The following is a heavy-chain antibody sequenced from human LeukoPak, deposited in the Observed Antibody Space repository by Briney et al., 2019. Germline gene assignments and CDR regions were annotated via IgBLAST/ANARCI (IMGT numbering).Heavy chain of an antibody. D-gene: IGHD2-2*01. CDR1: GGSFSGYY. V-gene: IGHV4-34*01. CDR3: ARHLGTVVVPAARRRDWFDP. Sequence: SETLSLTCAVYGGSFSGYYWSWIRQPPGKGLEWIGEINHSGSTNYNPSLKSRVTISVDTSKNQFSLKLSSVTAADTAVYYCARHLGTVVVPAARRRDWFDPWGQGTLVTVSS. CDR2: INHSGST. J-gene: IGHJ5*02.